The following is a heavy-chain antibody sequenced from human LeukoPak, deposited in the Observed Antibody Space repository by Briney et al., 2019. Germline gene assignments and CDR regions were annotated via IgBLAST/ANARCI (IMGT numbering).Heavy chain of an antibody. V-gene: IGHV3-33*01. Sequence: GGSLRLSCAASGFTFSSYGMPWVRQAPGKGLEWVAVIWYDGSNEYYADSVKGRFTISRDNSKNTLYLQMNSLRAEDTAVYYCARDLGLGYYGSGSYYNEFDYWGQGTLVTVSS. CDR3: ARDLGLGYYGSGSYYNEFDY. CDR1: GFTFSSYG. CDR2: IWYDGSNE. D-gene: IGHD3-10*01. J-gene: IGHJ4*02.